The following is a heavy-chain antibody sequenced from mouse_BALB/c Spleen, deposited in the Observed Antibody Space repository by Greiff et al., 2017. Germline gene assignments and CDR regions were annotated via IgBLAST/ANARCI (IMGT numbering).Heavy chain of an antibody. D-gene: IGHD3-2*02. CDR1: GYTFSSYW. CDR3: ARSGAWFAY. J-gene: IGHJ3*01. V-gene: IGHV1-4*02. Sequence: QVQLQQSGAELMKPGASVKISCKATGYTFSSYWIEWVKQRPGQGLEWIGYINPSSGYTEYNQKFKDKTTLTADKSSSTAYMQLSSLTSEDSAVYYCARSGAWFAYWGQGTLVTVSA. CDR2: INPSSGYT.